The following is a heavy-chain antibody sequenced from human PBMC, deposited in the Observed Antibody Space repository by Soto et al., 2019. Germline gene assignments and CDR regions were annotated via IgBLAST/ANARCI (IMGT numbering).Heavy chain of an antibody. CDR2: IYHSGST. J-gene: IGHJ5*02. CDR1: GGSISSGGYS. Sequence: SETLSLAYAVSGGSISSGGYSWSWIRQPPGKGLEWIGYIYHSGSTYYNPSLKSRVTISVDRSKNQFSLKLSSVTAADTAVYYCARVPDRWGQGTLVTVS. V-gene: IGHV4-30-2*01. CDR3: ARVPDR. D-gene: IGHD2-2*01.